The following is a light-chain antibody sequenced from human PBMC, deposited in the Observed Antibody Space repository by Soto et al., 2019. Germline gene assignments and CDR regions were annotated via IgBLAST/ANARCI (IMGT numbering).Light chain of an antibody. V-gene: IGKV3-20*01. J-gene: IGKJ4*01. CDR1: HTVRSSY. CDR2: GAS. Sequence: EIVLTQSPGTLPLSPGERATLSCRASHTVRSSYLAWYQQKPGQAPRLLIYGASIRATGIPDRFSGSGSGTDFSLTISRLDPEDFAVYYCQQFSSYPLTFGGGTKVDTK. CDR3: QQFSSYPLT.